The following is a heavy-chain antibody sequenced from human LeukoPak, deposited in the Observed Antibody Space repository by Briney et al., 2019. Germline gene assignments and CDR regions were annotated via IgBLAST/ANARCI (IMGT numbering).Heavy chain of an antibody. V-gene: IGHV3-30*04. J-gene: IGHJ4*02. CDR2: ISYDGSNK. CDR3: ARAYTSGWSLSFDY. D-gene: IGHD6-19*01. Sequence: PGRSLRLSCAASGFTFSSYAMHWVRQAPGKVLEWVAVISYDGSNKYYADSVKGRFTISRDNSKNTLYLQMNSLRAEDTAVYYCARAYTSGWSLSFDYWGQGTLVTVSS. CDR1: GFTFSSYA.